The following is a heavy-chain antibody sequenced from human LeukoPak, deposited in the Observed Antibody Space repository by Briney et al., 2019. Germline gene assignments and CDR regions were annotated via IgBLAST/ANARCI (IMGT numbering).Heavy chain of an antibody. V-gene: IGHV3-9*01. D-gene: IGHD6-13*01. CDR2: ISWNSGSI. CDR3: ARLGIITAAGSNDY. J-gene: IGHJ4*02. Sequence: GGSLRLSCAASGFTFDDYAMHWVRQAPGKGLEWVPGISWNSGSIGYADSVKGRFTISRDNAKNSLYLQMNSLRAEDTAVYYCARLGIITAAGSNDYWGQGTLVTVFS. CDR1: GFTFDDYA.